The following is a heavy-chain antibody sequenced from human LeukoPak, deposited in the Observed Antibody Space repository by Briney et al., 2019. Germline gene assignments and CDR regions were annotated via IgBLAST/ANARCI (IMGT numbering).Heavy chain of an antibody. D-gene: IGHD6-19*01. CDR2: ISGGGGGT. V-gene: IGHV3-23*01. CDR1: GFIFSNYA. Sequence: GGSLRPSCAASGFIFSNYAMTWVRQAPGKGLEWVSAISGGGGGTYYAGSVKGRFTISRDNSKNTLYLQMNSLRAEDTAVYYCAKEMGITVGGSFDYWGQGTLVTVSS. J-gene: IGHJ4*02. CDR3: AKEMGITVGGSFDY.